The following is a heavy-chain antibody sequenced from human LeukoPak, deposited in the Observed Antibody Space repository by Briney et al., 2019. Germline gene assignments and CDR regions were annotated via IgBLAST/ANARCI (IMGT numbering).Heavy chain of an antibody. CDR3: ARDAGWGYYDL. V-gene: IGHV3-7*01. CDR2: IDKHGSGK. D-gene: IGHD1-26*01. J-gene: IGHJ4*02. Sequence: PGGSLRLSCVASGFTFSTSWVTWVRQAPGKGLEWVANIDKHGSGKYYVDSVKGRFAISGDYASNSVFLQMDSLRAEDTSVYYCARDAGWGYYDLWGQGTPVTVSS. CDR1: GFTFSTSW.